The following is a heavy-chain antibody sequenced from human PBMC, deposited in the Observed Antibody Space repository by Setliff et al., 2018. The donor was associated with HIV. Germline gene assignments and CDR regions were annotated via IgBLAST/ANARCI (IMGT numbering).Heavy chain of an antibody. CDR2: IDNTDKT. CDR3: TRDSYFYDGSDYHYRHFDD. CDR1: GFSFSTNA. D-gene: IGHD3-22*01. V-gene: IGHV3-23*01. Sequence: PGGSLRLSCEASGFSFSTNAMGWVRQAPGKGLEWASGIDNTDKTLYADSVKGRLTISRDISKNTLYLQMNGLRAEDTAIYYCTRDSYFYDGSDYHYRHFDDWGQGTLVTVSS. J-gene: IGHJ4*02.